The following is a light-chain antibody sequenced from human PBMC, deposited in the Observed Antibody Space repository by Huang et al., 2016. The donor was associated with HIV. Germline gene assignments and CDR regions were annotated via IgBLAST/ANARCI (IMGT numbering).Light chain of an antibody. Sequence: DIQMTQSPPTLSASVGDRVNINCRASQRVASWVAWYQQKPGKAPKLLIYQASLLDSGDPSRFSGSGSETEFTLTIADLQPDDSATYYCQQYSTFPMYTFAQGTKLEI. V-gene: IGKV1-5*03. CDR1: QRVASW. J-gene: IGKJ2*01. CDR3: QQYSTFPMYT. CDR2: QAS.